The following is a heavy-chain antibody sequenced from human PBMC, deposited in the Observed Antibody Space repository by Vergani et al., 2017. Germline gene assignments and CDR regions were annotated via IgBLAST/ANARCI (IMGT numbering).Heavy chain of an antibody. J-gene: IGHJ4*02. CDR3: ARAPSSSPFLAGSDY. CDR2: INPSGGST. CDR1: GYTFTSYG. V-gene: IGHV1-46*03. Sequence: QVQLVQSGAEVKKPGASVKVSCKASGYTFTSYGISWVRQAPGQGLEWMGIINPSGGSTSYAQKFQGRVTMTRDTSTSTVYMELSSLRSEDTAVYYCARAPSSSPFLAGSDYWGQGTLVTVSS. D-gene: IGHD6-19*01.